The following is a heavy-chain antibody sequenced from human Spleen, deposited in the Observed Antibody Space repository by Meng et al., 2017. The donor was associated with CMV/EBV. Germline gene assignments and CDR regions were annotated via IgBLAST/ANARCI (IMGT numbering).Heavy chain of an antibody. CDR3: ARDPLSTPYSSGWLGY. CDR1: GTVSSYT. D-gene: IGHD6-19*01. CDR2: IIPSLGIA. V-gene: IGHV1-69*04. J-gene: IGHJ4*02. Sequence: GTVSSYTISWVRQAPGQGLEWRGRIIPSLGIAKYAQKFQGRVTITEDKSTSTAYMELSSLRSEDTAVYYCARDPLSTPYSSGWLGYWGQGTLVTVSS.